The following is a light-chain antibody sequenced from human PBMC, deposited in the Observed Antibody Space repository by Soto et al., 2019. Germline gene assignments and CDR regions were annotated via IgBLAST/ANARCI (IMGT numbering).Light chain of an antibody. CDR3: SSYTGSSTYV. J-gene: IGLJ1*01. CDR1: SSDVGGYNY. V-gene: IGLV2-14*03. Sequence: QSALTQPASVSGSPGQSITISCTGTSSDVGGYNYVSWYQQHPGTTPKLMIYDVSNRPSGVSNRFSGSKSGNTASLTISGLQAADEADYYCSSYTGSSTYVFGTGTKLTVL. CDR2: DVS.